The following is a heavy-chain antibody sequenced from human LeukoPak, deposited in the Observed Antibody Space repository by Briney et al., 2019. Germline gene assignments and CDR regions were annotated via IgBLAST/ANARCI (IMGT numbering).Heavy chain of an antibody. V-gene: IGHV1-46*01. J-gene: IGHJ4*02. Sequence: ASVKVSCKASGYTFTSYYMHWVRQAPGQGLEWMGIINPSGGSTSYAQKFQGRVTMTRDTSTSTVYMELSSLRSEDTAVYYCARATSPNYYGSGSYYNRPSSYYFDYWGQGTLVTVSS. CDR2: INPSGGST. CDR3: ARATSPNYYGSGSYYNRPSSYYFDY. CDR1: GYTFTSYY. D-gene: IGHD3-10*01.